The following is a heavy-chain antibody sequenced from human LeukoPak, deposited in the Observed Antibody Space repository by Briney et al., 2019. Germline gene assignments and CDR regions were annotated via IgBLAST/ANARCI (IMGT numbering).Heavy chain of an antibody. J-gene: IGHJ4*02. D-gene: IGHD3-22*01. V-gene: IGHV4-31*03. Sequence: SETLSLTCTVSGGSISSGGYYWSWIRQHPGKGLEWIGYIYYSGSTYYNPSLKSRVTISVDTSKNQFSLKLSSVTAADTAVYYCARDSSGYYLIDYWGQGTPLTVSS. CDR2: IYYSGST. CDR3: ARDSSGYYLIDY. CDR1: GGSISSGGYY.